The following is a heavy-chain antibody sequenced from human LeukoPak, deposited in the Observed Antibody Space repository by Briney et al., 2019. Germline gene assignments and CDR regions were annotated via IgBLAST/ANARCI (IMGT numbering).Heavy chain of an antibody. V-gene: IGHV3-64D*06. CDR2: INSNGGST. CDR1: GFTFSNYA. CDR3: VKGVVVAAGVWEYFQH. J-gene: IGHJ1*01. Sequence: PGGSLRLSCSASGFTFSNYAMHWVRQAPGKGLEYVSIINSNGGSTYYTDSVKGRFTISRDNAKNTLYLQMSSLRAEDTAVYYCVKGVVVAAGVWEYFQHWGQGTLVIVSS. D-gene: IGHD2-15*01.